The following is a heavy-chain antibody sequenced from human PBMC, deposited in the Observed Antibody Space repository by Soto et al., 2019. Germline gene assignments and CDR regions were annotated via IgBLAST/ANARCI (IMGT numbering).Heavy chain of an antibody. J-gene: IGHJ4*02. V-gene: IGHV1-3*01. Sequence: QVQLVQSGAEVKKPGASVKVSCKASGYTFTSYAMHWVRQAPGQRLEWMGWINAGNGNTKYSQKFQGKVTITRDTTESTAYMELSSLRSTDADVSYCARGYSSSWYSLDYWGQGTLVTVSS. CDR2: INAGNGNT. CDR3: ARGYSSSWYSLDY. CDR1: GYTFTSYA. D-gene: IGHD6-13*01.